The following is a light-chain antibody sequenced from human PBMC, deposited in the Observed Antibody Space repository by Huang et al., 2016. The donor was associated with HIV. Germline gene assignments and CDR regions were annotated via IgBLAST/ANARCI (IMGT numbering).Light chain of an antibody. Sequence: IQLTQSPSSLSASVGDRVTITCRASQGISRYLAWYQQKPGKAPKLLLYAASTLQSGIPSRYSSSGAGTDCTLTISSLQPEDFATYYCQQLNSYPEGFTFGPGTKVDIK. CDR2: AAS. CDR1: QGISRY. J-gene: IGKJ3*01. V-gene: IGKV1-9*01. CDR3: QQLNSYPEGFT.